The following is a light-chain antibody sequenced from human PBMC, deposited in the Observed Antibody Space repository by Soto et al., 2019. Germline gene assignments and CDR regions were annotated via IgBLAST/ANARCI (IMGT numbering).Light chain of an antibody. J-gene: IGKJ3*01. V-gene: IGKV3-11*01. CDR1: QSVSSY. CDR2: DAS. CDR3: QQSAT. Sequence: EIVLTQSPATLSLSPGERATLSCRASQSVSSYLAWYQQKPGQVPRLLIYDASSRPPGIPDRFSGSGSGTDFTLTISRLEPEDFAVYYCQQSATFGPGTKVDIK.